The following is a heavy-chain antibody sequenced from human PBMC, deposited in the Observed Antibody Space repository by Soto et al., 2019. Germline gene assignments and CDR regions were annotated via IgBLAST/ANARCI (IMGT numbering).Heavy chain of an antibody. CDR1: GGSISSGGYY. Sequence: QVQLQESGPGLVKPSQTLSLTCTVSGGSISSGGYYWSWIRQHPGKGLEWIGYIYYSGSTYYNPSPKPRVTISVDTSKNQFSLKLSSVTAADTAVYSCARVRYCSGGSCYPRFDPWGQGTLVTVSS. CDR2: IYYSGST. J-gene: IGHJ5*02. V-gene: IGHV4-31*03. D-gene: IGHD2-15*01. CDR3: ARVRYCSGGSCYPRFDP.